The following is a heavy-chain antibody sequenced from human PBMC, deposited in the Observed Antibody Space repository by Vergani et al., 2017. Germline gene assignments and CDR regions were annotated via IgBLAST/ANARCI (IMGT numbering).Heavy chain of an antibody. Sequence: QVQLQQWGAGLLKPSETLSLTCAVYGGSFSGYYWSWIRQPPGKGLEWIGEINHSGSTNYNPSLKRRVTISVDTSKNQFALKLSAVTAADTAVYYCARVDYRNGFDPWGQGTRVTVSS. V-gene: IGHV4-34*01. J-gene: IGHJ5*02. CDR3: ARVDYRNGFDP. CDR1: GGSFSGYY. D-gene: IGHD4-11*01. CDR2: INHSGST.